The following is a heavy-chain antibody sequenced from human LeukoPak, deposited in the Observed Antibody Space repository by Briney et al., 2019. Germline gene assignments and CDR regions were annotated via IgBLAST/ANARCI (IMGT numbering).Heavy chain of an antibody. CDR2: IYSGGST. D-gene: IGHD5-18*01. V-gene: IGHV3-66*01. J-gene: IGHJ6*02. Sequence: GGSLRLSCVASGFNFSSNYMSWVRQAPGKGLEWVSVIYSGGSTNYADSVKGRFIISRDNSKSTLFLQMNSLRAEDTAVYYCARDKVGYTYGYVRAHYGMDVWGQGTTVIVSS. CDR3: ARDKVGYTYGYVRAHYGMDV. CDR1: GFNFSSNY.